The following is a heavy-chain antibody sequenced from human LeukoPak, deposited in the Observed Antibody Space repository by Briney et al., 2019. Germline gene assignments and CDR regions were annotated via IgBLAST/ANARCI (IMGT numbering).Heavy chain of an antibody. J-gene: IGHJ4*02. CDR2: IQSDGGNE. CDR1: GLSFSTSG. Sequence: GGSLRLTCAASGLSFSTSGMHWIRQAPGKGLEWVAFIQSDGGNEYYADSVKGRFTISRDNSKNTVHLQMNSLRAEDTAMYYCVRDGAHWDLDYWGQGTLVTVSS. V-gene: IGHV3-30*02. D-gene: IGHD7-27*01. CDR3: VRDGAHWDLDY.